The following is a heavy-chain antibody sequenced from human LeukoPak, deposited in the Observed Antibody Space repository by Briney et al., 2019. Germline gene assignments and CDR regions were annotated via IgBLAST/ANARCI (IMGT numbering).Heavy chain of an antibody. CDR1: GGSVSSGSYY. CDR2: IFYSGST. J-gene: IGHJ4*02. D-gene: IGHD3-16*01. V-gene: IGHV4-61*03. Sequence: SEILSLTCTVSGGSVSSGSYYWSWIRQPPGKGLEWIGYIFYSGSTNYNPSLKSRVTISADTSKNHFSLRLSSVTAADTAVYYCASYRRGSYYSYWGQGTPVTVSS. CDR3: ASYRRGSYYSY.